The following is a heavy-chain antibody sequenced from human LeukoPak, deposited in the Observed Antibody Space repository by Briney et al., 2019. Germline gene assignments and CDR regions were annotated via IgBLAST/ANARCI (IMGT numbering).Heavy chain of an antibody. CDR2: IYYSKNT. V-gene: IGHV4-39*01. CDR1: GGSISSSSAY. CDR3: VSPRGFSYGYFDY. J-gene: IGHJ4*02. D-gene: IGHD5-18*01. Sequence: PSETLSLTCTVSGGSISSSSAYWGSIRQPPGNGLEWIGSIYYSKNTYYNPSLKSRVTISADTSKNQFSLTLGSVSATDTAVYYCVSPRGFSYGYFDYWGQGTLVTVSS.